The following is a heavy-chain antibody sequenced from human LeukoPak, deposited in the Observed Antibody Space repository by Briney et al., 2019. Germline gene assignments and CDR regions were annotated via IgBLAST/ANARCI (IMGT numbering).Heavy chain of an antibody. CDR2: FDPEDGET. Sequence: ASVKVSCKVSGYTLTELSMHWVRQAPGKGLEWMGGFDPEDGETIYAQKFQGRVTMTEDTSTDTAYMELSSLRSEDTAVYYCAATYYYDSSGYLRGIVVDPWGQGTLVTVSS. CDR3: AATYYYDSSGYLRGIVVDP. CDR1: GYTLTELS. V-gene: IGHV1-24*01. D-gene: IGHD3-22*01. J-gene: IGHJ5*02.